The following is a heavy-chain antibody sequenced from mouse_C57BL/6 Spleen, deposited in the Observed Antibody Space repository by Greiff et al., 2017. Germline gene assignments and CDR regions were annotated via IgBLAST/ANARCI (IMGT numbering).Heavy chain of an antibody. CDR2: INPSTGGT. CDR3: ARRYYYGSSDAMDY. D-gene: IGHD1-1*01. V-gene: IGHV1-42*01. J-gene: IGHJ4*01. CDR1: GYSFTGYY. Sequence: EVKLQESGPELVKPGASVKISCKASGYSFTGYYMNWVKQSPEKSLEWIGEINPSTGGTTYNQKFKAKATLTVDKSSSTAYMQLKSLTSEDSAVYYCARRYYYGSSDAMDYWGQGTSVTVSS.